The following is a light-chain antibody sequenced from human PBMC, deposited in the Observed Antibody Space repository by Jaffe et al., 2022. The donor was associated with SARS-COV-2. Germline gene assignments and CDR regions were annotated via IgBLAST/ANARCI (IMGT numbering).Light chain of an antibody. CDR2: WAS. CDR3: QQYHSTPFT. Sequence: DIVMTQSPDSLPVSLGEWATINCKSSQSVLYSPNNKNYLAWYQQKPGQPPKLLIYWASTRESGVPDRFSGSGSGTDFTLTISSLQAEDVAVYYCQQYHSTPFTFGQGTKLEI. J-gene: IGKJ2*01. V-gene: IGKV4-1*01. CDR1: QSVLYSPNNKNY.